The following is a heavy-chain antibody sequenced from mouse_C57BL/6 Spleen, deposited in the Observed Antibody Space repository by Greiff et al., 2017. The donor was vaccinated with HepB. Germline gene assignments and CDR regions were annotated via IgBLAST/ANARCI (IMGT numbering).Heavy chain of an antibody. CDR2: IYPGDGDT. Sequence: VKLLESGPELVKPGASVKISCKASGYAFSSSWMNWVKQRPGKGLEWIGRIYPGDGDTNYNGKFKGKATLTADKSSSTAYMQLSSLTSEDSAVYFCARDLGGFAYWGQGTLVTVSA. D-gene: IGHD3-1*01. V-gene: IGHV1-82*01. J-gene: IGHJ3*01. CDR3: ARDLGGFAY. CDR1: GYAFSSSW.